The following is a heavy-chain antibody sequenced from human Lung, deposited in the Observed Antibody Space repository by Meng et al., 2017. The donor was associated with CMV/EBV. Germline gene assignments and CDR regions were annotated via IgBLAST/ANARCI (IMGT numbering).Heavy chain of an antibody. CDR3: AKDDPVFAI. Sequence: GGSLRLSCAASGFSSTEYGMHWVRQTPDKGLEWVAFIRMDESDKFYGASVKGRFTISRDMSRKTLFLQMNSLRTDDTGVYYCAKDDPVFAIWGQGTLVTVSS. CDR2: IRMDESDK. J-gene: IGHJ4*02. D-gene: IGHD2-8*01. CDR1: GFSSTEYG. V-gene: IGHV3-30*02.